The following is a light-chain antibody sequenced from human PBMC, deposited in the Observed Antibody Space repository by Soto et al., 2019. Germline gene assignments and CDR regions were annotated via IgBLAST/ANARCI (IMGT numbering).Light chain of an antibody. CDR1: QSISTW. V-gene: IGKV1-5*01. Sequence: DIQMTQSPATLSASAGDRVTITCRASQSISTWLAWYQQKPGKAPKLLIYGASSLASGVPSRFSGSGSGTEFTLTISSLQPDDFATYYCQQHNGYSERMFGPGTKVEV. CDR2: GAS. J-gene: IGKJ1*01. CDR3: QQHNGYSERM.